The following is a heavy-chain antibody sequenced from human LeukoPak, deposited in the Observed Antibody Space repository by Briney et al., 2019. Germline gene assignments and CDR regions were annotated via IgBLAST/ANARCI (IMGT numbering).Heavy chain of an antibody. J-gene: IGHJ4*02. D-gene: IGHD3-10*01. Sequence: PGGSLRLSCAASGFTFSSYAMTWVRQAPGKGLEWVSGISGSGGSTNYADSVKGRFTISRDNSKDTLYLQMNSLRAEDTAVYYCAKDPNGSGPDFDYRGQGTLVTVSS. CDR1: GFTFSSYA. V-gene: IGHV3-23*01. CDR3: AKDPNGSGPDFDY. CDR2: ISGSGGST.